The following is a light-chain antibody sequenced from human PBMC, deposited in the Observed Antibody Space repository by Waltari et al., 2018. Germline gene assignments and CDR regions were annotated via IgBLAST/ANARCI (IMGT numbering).Light chain of an antibody. CDR3: CSYAGSGTLDVV. V-gene: IGLV2-23*02. Sequence: QSALTQPASVSGSPGPSITIPCTGASSDFGSYNLVSWYQQHPGKAPKVMIYEVTKRPSGVSDRFSGSRSGNTASLTISGLQPEDEADYYCCSYAGSGTLDVVFGGGTKLTVL. CDR2: EVT. CDR1: SSDFGSYNL. J-gene: IGLJ2*01.